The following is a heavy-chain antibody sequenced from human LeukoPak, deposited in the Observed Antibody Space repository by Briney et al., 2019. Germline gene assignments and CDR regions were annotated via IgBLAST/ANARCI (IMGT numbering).Heavy chain of an antibody. J-gene: IGHJ6*02. CDR3: ARHLLVSGHIIGDYGMDV. Sequence: SETLSLTCTVSGGSISSSSYYWGWIRQPPGKGLEWIGGTSYSGSTYYNPSLKSRVTISVDTSKNQLSLKLSSVTAADTAAYYCARHLLVSGHIIGDYGMDVWGQGTTVTVSS. V-gene: IGHV4-39*01. CDR1: GGSISSSSYY. D-gene: IGHD3-10*01. CDR2: TSYSGST.